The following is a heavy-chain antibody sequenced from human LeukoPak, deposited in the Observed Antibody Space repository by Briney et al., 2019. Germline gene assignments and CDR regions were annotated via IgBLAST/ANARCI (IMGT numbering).Heavy chain of an antibody. V-gene: IGHV4-30-2*01. J-gene: IGHJ5*02. CDR3: TRGRYYDSSGRGGNWFDP. Sequence: SPSVSPTHAVSSRSISIGGSSWGWLQQPPGRGPERFGYVFDGGSTYYNPSLKSRSTISVDTSKNQFSLKLSSVTAADTAMYYCTRGRYYDSSGRGGNWFDPWGQGTLVTVSS. D-gene: IGHD3-22*01. CDR2: VFDGGST. CDR1: SRSISIGGSS.